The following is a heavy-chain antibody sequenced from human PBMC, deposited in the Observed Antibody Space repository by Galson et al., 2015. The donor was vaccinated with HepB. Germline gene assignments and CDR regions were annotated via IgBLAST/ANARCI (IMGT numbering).Heavy chain of an antibody. CDR2: ISYDGSNK. J-gene: IGHJ4*02. D-gene: IGHD6-19*01. CDR1: GFTFSSYA. V-gene: IGHV3-30-3*01. CDR3: ARDPHSTGPFDY. Sequence: SLRLSCAASGFTFSSYAMHWVRQAPGKGLEWVAVISYDGSNKYYADSVKGRFTISRDNSKNTLYLQMNSLRVEDTAVYYCARDPHSTGPFDYWGQGTLVTVSS.